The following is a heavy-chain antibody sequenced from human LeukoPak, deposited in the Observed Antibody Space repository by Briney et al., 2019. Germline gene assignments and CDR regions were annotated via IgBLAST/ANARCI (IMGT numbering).Heavy chain of an antibody. V-gene: IGHV4-61*02. CDR2: IYTSGST. D-gene: IGHD1-7*01. Sequence: PSETLSLTCTVSGCSISSGSYYWSWIRQPAGKGLEWIGRIYTSGSTNYNPSLKSRVTISVDTSKNQFSLKLSSVTAADTAVYYCAKLRGDYFDYWAREPWSPSPQ. CDR3: AKLRGDYFDY. J-gene: IGHJ4*02. CDR1: GCSISSGSYY.